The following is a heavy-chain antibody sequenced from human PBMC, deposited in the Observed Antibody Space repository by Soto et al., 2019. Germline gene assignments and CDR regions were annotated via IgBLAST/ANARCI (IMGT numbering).Heavy chain of an antibody. CDR1: GYTFTSYD. CDR2: MNPNSGNT. Sequence: ASVKVSCKASGYTFTSYDINWVRQATGQGLEWMGWMNPNSGNTGYAQKFQGRVTMTRNTSISTAYMELSSLRPEDTAVYYCARGGYSGYDLNYWGQGTLVTVSS. D-gene: IGHD5-12*01. V-gene: IGHV1-8*01. CDR3: ARGGYSGYDLNY. J-gene: IGHJ4*02.